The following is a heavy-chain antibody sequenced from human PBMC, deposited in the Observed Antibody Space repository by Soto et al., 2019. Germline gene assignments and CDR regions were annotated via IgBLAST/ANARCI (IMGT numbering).Heavy chain of an antibody. D-gene: IGHD2-15*01. J-gene: IGHJ5*02. CDR1: GGTFSNYA. CDR3: AKAGGREGYFGNWFHP. Sequence: QVQLVQSGAEVKKPGSSVKVSCKASGGTFSNYAITWVRQAPGQGLEWLGRIIPIFVTTDYAQKFQGRVTITAEDSTTTAYMELSSMRSDDTAVYYCAKAGGREGYFGNWFHPWRQGPLVTVSS. V-gene: IGHV1-69*15. CDR2: IIPIFVTT.